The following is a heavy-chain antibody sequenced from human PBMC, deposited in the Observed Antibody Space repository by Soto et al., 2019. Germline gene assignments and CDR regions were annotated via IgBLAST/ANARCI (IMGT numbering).Heavy chain of an antibody. CDR3: ASLAVVTMIVVPNGQ. CDR1: GFTFSSYW. Sequence: EVQLVESGGGLVQPGGSLRLSCAASGFTFSSYWMSWVRQAPGKGLEWVANIKQDGSEKYYVDSVKGRFTISRDNAKNSLYLQMNSLRAEDTAVYYCASLAVVTMIVVPNGQRGQGTLVTVSS. V-gene: IGHV3-7*03. CDR2: IKQDGSEK. D-gene: IGHD3-22*01. J-gene: IGHJ4*02.